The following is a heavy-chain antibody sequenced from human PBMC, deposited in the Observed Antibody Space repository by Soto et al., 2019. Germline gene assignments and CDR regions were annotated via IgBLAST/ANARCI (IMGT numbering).Heavy chain of an antibody. V-gene: IGHV3-33*01. J-gene: IGHJ4*02. CDR3: ASLGGSGWWGLDY. D-gene: IGHD6-19*01. Sequence: QVQLVESGGGVVQPGRSLRLSCAASGFTFSNHGMHWVRQAPGKGLEWLAVIWYDGGKTYYADSVKGRFTISRVNSKNSLDLQMNGLRAEDTALCFCASLGGSGWWGLDYWCQGSVVTVSS. CDR1: GFTFSNHG. CDR2: IWYDGGKT.